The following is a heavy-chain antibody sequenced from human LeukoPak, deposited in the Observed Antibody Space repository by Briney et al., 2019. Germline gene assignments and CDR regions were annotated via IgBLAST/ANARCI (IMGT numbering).Heavy chain of an antibody. CDR3: AKDQGWWLRNYYFDY. Sequence: PGRSLRLSCAASGFTFSSYAMSWVRQAPGKGLEWVSAISGSGGSTYYADSVKGRFTISRDNSKNTLYLQMNSLRAEDTAVYYCAKDQGWWLRNYYFDYWGQGTLVTVSS. J-gene: IGHJ4*02. CDR1: GFTFSSYA. CDR2: ISGSGGST. V-gene: IGHV3-23*01. D-gene: IGHD5-12*01.